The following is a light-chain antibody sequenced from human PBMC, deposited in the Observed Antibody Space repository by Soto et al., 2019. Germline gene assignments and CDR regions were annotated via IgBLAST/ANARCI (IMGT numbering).Light chain of an antibody. CDR1: QSISRW. Sequence: DIQIAQSPSTLSASVVDRVTITFLASQSISRWLAWHQQKPGKAPRLLIYDASNLQRGVPSRFSGSGSGTEFTLTISSLQPDDFATYYCQQYNSYSRWKFGQGTKVDIK. J-gene: IGKJ1*01. CDR3: QQYNSYSRWK. CDR2: DAS. V-gene: IGKV1-5*01.